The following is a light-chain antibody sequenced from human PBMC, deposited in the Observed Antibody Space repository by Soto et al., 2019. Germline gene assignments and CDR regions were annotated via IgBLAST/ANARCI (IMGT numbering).Light chain of an antibody. CDR3: QQYNNWPGT. CDR1: QSVTTN. Sequence: EIVMTQSPDTLSVSPGERATLSCRASQSVTTNLAWYQQKPGQAPRLLIYGASTWATGIPARFSGSGSGTEFTLTISSRQSEDFAVYYCQQYNNWPGTFGQGTKVEIK. V-gene: IGKV3-15*01. CDR2: GAS. J-gene: IGKJ1*01.